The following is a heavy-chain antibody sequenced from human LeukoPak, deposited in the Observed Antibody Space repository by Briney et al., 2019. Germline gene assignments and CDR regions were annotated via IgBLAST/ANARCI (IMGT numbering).Heavy chain of an antibody. J-gene: IGHJ3*02. D-gene: IGHD3-22*01. CDR3: ARGWSDSSGYCPFDI. CDR1: GFTVSSNY. CDR2: IYYSGST. Sequence: GSLRLSCAASGFTVSSNYMSWVRQPPGKGLEWIGYIYYSGSTNYNPSLKSRVTISVDTSKNQFSLKLSSVTAADTAVYYCARGWSDSSGYCPFDIWGQGTMVTVSS. V-gene: IGHV4-59*02.